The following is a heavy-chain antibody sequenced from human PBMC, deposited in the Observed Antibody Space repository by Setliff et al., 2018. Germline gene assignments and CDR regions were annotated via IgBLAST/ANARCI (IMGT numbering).Heavy chain of an antibody. CDR1: GESFDTYY. D-gene: IGHD1-1*01. J-gene: IGHJ3*02. V-gene: IGHV4-34*01. CDR3: RQAVVGRDVFDI. Sequence: SETLSLTCNVYGESFDTYYWSWIRQPPGKGLEWFGEINQSGSGDYNPSFKGRVTISVDTSKKQFSLTLRYVTAADTALYYCRQAVVGRDVFDIWGQGTVVTVS. CDR2: INQSGSG.